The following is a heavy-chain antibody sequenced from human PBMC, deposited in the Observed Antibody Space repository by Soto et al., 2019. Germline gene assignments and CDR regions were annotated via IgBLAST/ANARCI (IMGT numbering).Heavy chain of an antibody. Sequence: QVQLVQSGVEVKKPGASVKVSCKASGYTFISYDIRWVRQVPGQGLEWVGWISPYNGNTNYTQKFQDRVTMTIETYTSTAYMELRSLRSDDTAVYYCARGRVFGNSPFDYWGQGTLVTVSS. CDR1: GYTFISYD. J-gene: IGHJ4*02. D-gene: IGHD2-8*01. CDR3: ARGRVFGNSPFDY. V-gene: IGHV1-18*04. CDR2: ISPYNGNT.